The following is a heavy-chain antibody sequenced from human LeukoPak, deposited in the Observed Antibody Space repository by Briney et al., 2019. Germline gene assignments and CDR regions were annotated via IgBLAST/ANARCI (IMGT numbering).Heavy chain of an antibody. J-gene: IGHJ4*02. CDR2: ISDSGYST. D-gene: IGHD3-10*01. Sequence: PGGSLRLSCAASGFTFSSYAMTWVRQAPGKGLEWVSAISDSGYSTYYADSVKGRFTISRDNSKNTLYLQMNSLRAEDTALYYCARSPMVRGATTDYFDYWGQGTLVTVSS. V-gene: IGHV3-23*01. CDR1: GFTFSSYA. CDR3: ARSPMVRGATTDYFDY.